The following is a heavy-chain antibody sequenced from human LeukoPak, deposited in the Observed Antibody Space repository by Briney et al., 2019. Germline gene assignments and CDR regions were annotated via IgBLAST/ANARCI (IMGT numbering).Heavy chain of an antibody. V-gene: IGHV3-30*02. CDR2: IRYDGSNK. J-gene: IGHJ4*02. D-gene: IGHD3-3*01. CDR1: GFTFSSYG. Sequence: GGSLRLSCAASGFTFSSYGMHWVRRAPGKGLEWVAFIRYDGSNKYYADSVKGRFTISRDNTKNTLYLQMNSLRAEDTAVYYCAKDRDFWSAKAGYYFDYWGQGTLVTVSS. CDR3: AKDRDFWSAKAGYYFDY.